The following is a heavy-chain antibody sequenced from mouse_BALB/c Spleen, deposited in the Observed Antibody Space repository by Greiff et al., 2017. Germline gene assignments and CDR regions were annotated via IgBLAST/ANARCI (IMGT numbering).Heavy chain of an antibody. V-gene: IGHV1S81*02. CDR2: INPSNGGT. CDR1: GYTFTSYY. CDR3: TRWANYPYAMDY. J-gene: IGHJ4*01. D-gene: IGHD2-1*01. Sequence: QVQLQQPGAELVKPGASVKLSCKASGYTFTSYYMYWVKQRPGQGLEWIGGINPSNGGTNFNEKFKSKATLTVDKSSSTAYMQLSSLTSEDSAVYYCTRWANYPYAMDYWGQGTSVTVSS.